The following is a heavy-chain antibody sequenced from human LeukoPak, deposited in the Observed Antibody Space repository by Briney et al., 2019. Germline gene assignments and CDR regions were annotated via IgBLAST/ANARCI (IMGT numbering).Heavy chain of an antibody. Sequence: GRSLRLSCAASGFTFSYYGMNWVRQAPGKGLEWLSGISPRGGGTYYADSVKGRFTISRDDSKSTLSLQMNSLRVEDTAVYYCARDLAWGAFDYWGQGTLVSVSS. J-gene: IGHJ4*02. CDR3: ARDLAWGAFDY. V-gene: IGHV3-23*01. D-gene: IGHD7-27*01. CDR2: ISPRGGGT. CDR1: GFTFSYYG.